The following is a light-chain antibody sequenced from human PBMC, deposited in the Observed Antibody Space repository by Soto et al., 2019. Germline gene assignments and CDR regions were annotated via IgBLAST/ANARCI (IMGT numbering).Light chain of an antibody. CDR3: QQYSHLVT. CDR2: DAS. J-gene: IGKJ2*01. V-gene: IGKV1-5*01. CDR1: QTISTL. Sequence: IQMTQSHYTLSAPVVDRVTITCQASQTISTLLAWFQHKPGKAPNLLIYDASNLESGVPSRFSGSGSGTEFTLTISSLQYDDSATYFCQQYSHLVTFGQGTKLEIK.